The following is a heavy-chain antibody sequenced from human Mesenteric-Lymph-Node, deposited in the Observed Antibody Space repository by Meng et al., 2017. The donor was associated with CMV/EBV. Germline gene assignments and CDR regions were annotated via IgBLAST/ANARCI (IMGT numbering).Heavy chain of an antibody. V-gene: IGHV3-21*01. CDR1: GFTFSSYS. CDR3: ARVFSSGWTLHGMDV. J-gene: IGHJ6*02. CDR2: ISSSSSYI. Sequence: GGSLRLSCAASGFTFSSYSMNWVRQAPGKGLEWVSSISSSSSYIYYADSVTGRFTISRDNAKNSLYLQMNSLRAEDTAVYYCARVFSSGWTLHGMDVWGQGTTVTVSS. D-gene: IGHD6-19*01.